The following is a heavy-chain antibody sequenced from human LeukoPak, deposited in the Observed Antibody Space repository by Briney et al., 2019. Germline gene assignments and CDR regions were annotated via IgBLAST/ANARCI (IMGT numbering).Heavy chain of an antibody. J-gene: IGHJ6*02. D-gene: IGHD6-6*01. CDR3: ARGAGYSSSRRKNYYYGMDV. Sequence: ASVKVSCKASGYSFSSNGISWVRQAPGQGLEWMGWSSAYNGDTNYAQKLQGRVTMTTDRSTSTAYMELRSLRSDDTAVYYCARGAGYSSSRRKNYYYGMDVWGQGTTVTVSS. CDR1: GYSFSSNG. V-gene: IGHV1-18*01. CDR2: SSAYNGDT.